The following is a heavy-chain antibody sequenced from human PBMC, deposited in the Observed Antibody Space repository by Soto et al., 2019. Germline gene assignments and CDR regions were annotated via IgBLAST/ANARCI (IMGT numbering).Heavy chain of an antibody. D-gene: IGHD3-22*01. J-gene: IGHJ6*02. CDR1: GYSFTSYW. V-gene: IGHV5-10-1*01. Sequence: GESLKISCKGSGYSFTSYWISWVRQMPGKGLEWMGRIDPSDSYTNYSPSFQGHVTISADKSISTAYLQWSSLKASGTAMYYCARHYYDSSGLMIYYGMDVWGQGTTVTVSS. CDR2: IDPSDSYT. CDR3: ARHYYDSSGLMIYYGMDV.